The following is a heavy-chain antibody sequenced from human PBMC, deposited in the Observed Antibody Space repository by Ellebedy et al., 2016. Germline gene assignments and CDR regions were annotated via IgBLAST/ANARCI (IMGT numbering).Heavy chain of an antibody. CDR1: GGSFSGSY. D-gene: IGHD5-12*01. Sequence: GSLRLSCAVYGGSFSGSYWSWVRQPPGRGLEWIGEINHSGSTNYNPSLKSRVTMSVDPSKNQFSLRMTSVTAADTAVYYCAREVSVGTINCYYMDVWGKGTPVTVSS. V-gene: IGHV4-34*01. CDR2: INHSGST. CDR3: AREVSVGTINCYYMDV. J-gene: IGHJ6*03.